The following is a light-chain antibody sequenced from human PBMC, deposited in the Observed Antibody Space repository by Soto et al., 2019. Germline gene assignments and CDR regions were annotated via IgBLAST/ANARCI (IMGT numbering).Light chain of an antibody. J-gene: IGLJ1*01. CDR2: GNR. Sequence: QTVVTQPPSMSGAPGQRVIISCTGSSSNIGAAYDVHWYQQLPGTAPKLLIYGNRYRPSGVPDRFSGSKSATSASLAITGLQAEDEADYYCAAWDDSLNALFGTGTKLTVL. CDR3: AAWDDSLNAL. V-gene: IGLV1-40*01. CDR1: SSNIGAAYD.